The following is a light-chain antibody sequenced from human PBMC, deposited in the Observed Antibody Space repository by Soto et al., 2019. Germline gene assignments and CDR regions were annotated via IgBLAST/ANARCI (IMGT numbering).Light chain of an antibody. Sequence: LTQPPSASGTPGQSVTISCSGGSSNMGTNTVSWYQHLPGTAPKLLIFRSYQRPSGVPDRFSGSKSGTSASLAISGLQSEDEADYYCAAWDDSLSGPVFGTGTKLTVL. CDR1: SSNMGTNT. CDR2: RSY. V-gene: IGLV1-44*01. CDR3: AAWDDSLSGPV. J-gene: IGLJ1*01.